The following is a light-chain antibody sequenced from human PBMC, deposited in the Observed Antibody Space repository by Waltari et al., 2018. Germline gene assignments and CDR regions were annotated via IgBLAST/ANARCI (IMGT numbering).Light chain of an antibody. Sequence: DIVMTQSPDSLAVSLGERATINCKSSQRVLYSSNNKNYLAWYQQKPGKTPKLLIYWASTRESCVPDRFSGSGSGTDFTLTISSRQAEDVAVYYCQQYYSTPRWTFGQGTKVEIK. J-gene: IGKJ1*01. V-gene: IGKV4-1*01. CDR1: QRVLYSSNNKNY. CDR2: WAS. CDR3: QQYYSTPRWT.